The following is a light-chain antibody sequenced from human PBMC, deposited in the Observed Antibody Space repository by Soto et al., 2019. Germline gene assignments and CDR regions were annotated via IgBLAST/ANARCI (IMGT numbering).Light chain of an antibody. Sequence: QSALTQPASVSGSPGQSITISCTGTSSDVVGYNYVSWYQHHPGKAPKLIIYDVSNRPSGVSNRFSGSKSGNTASLTISGLQPEDEADYYCSSYTTSNTRQIVFGTGTKLTVL. J-gene: IGLJ1*01. V-gene: IGLV2-14*03. CDR2: DVS. CDR3: SSYTTSNTRQIV. CDR1: SSDVVGYNY.